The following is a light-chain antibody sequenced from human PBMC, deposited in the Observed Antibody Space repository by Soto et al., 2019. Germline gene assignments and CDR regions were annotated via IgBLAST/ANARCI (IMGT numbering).Light chain of an antibody. CDR3: QQGHNWPLT. CDR1: QSISTE. V-gene: IGKV3-15*01. Sequence: EIVMTQSPATLSLSPGERATLSCRASQSISTELAWYQQKPGQPPRLLIYSASTRATGVPASFTGSGSGSEFTLTISGLQSEDFAVYYCQQGHNWPLTFGQGTRLEI. J-gene: IGKJ2*01. CDR2: SAS.